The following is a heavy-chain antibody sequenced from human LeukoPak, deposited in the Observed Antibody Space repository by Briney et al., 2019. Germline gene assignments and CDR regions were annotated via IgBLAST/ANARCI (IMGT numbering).Heavy chain of an antibody. D-gene: IGHD5-18*01. CDR1: GFTVSSNY. Sequence: PGGSLRLSCAASGFTVSSNYMSWVRQAPGKGLEWVSVIYSGGSTYYADSVKGRFTISRDNSKNTLYLQMNGLRAEDTAVYYCARYSSYPTYYFDYWGQGTLVTVSS. V-gene: IGHV3-53*01. CDR2: IYSGGST. J-gene: IGHJ4*02. CDR3: ARYSSYPTYYFDY.